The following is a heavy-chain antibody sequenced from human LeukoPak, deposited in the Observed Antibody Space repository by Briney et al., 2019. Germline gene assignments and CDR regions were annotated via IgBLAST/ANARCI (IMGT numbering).Heavy chain of an antibody. Sequence: GGSLRLSCAASGSTFSSYAMSWVRQAPGKGLEWVSALSTSGGSTYYADSVKGRFTISRDNSKNTLYLQMNSLRAEDTAVYYCAKDRDNYGDYKYFYMDDWGKGTTVTVSS. CDR2: LSTSGGST. D-gene: IGHD4-17*01. CDR1: GSTFSSYA. J-gene: IGHJ6*03. CDR3: AKDRDNYGDYKYFYMDD. V-gene: IGHV3-23*01.